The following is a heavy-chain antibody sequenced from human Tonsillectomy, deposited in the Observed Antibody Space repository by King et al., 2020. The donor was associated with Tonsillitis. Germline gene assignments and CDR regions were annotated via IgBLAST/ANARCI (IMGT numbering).Heavy chain of an antibody. CDR3: ARDRYDYGGGWYFDL. CDR1: GGSISSYY. D-gene: IGHD4-17*01. CDR2: IYYGGST. Sequence: VQLQESGPGLVKPSETLSLTCTVSGGSISSYYWSWIRQPPGKGLEWIGYIYYGGSTNYNPSLKSRVTISVDTSKNQFSLKLSSVTAADTAVYYCARDRYDYGGGWYFDLWGRGTLVTVSS. V-gene: IGHV4-59*01. J-gene: IGHJ2*01.